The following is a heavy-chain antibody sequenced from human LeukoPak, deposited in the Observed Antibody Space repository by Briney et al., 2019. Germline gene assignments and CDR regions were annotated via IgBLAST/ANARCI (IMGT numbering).Heavy chain of an antibody. CDR1: GLTVSSNY. CDR2: IYPSGNI. CDR3: ARTFVSGDGYKVGYFDY. Sequence: GGSLRLSCAASGLTVSSNYMSWVRQAPGKGLEWVSLIYPSGNIYYADSVKGRFTISRDNSKNTLFLQMSRLRAEDAAIYYCARTFVSGDGYKVGYFDYWGQGTLVTVSS. J-gene: IGHJ4*02. D-gene: IGHD5-24*01. V-gene: IGHV3-53*01.